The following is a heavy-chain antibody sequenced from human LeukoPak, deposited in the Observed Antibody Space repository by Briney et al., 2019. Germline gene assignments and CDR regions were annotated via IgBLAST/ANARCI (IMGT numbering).Heavy chain of an antibody. Sequence: PSETLSLTCTVSGGSISSGDYYWSWIRQPPGKGLEWIGYIYYSGSTYYNPSLKSRVSISVDTSKNHFSLKLSSVTAADTAVYYCAREVYGILTGSTHFDYWGQGTLVTVSS. CDR1: GGSISSGDYY. CDR2: IYYSGST. CDR3: AREVYGILTGSTHFDY. J-gene: IGHJ4*02. D-gene: IGHD3-9*01. V-gene: IGHV4-30-4*01.